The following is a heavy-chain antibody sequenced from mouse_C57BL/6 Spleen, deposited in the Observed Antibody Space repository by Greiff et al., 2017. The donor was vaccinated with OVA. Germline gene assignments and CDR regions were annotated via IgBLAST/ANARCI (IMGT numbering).Heavy chain of an antibody. V-gene: IGHV1-63*01. D-gene: IGHD2-4*01. J-gene: IGHJ4*01. CDR3: ARLRGLDYAMDY. CDR2: IYPGGGYT. Sequence: VQLQQSGAELVRPGTSVKMSCKASGYTFPNYWIGWAKQRPGHGLEWIGDIYPGGGYTNYNEKFKGKATLTADKSSSTAYMQFSSLTSEDSAIYYCARLRGLDYAMDYWGQGTSVTVSS. CDR1: GYTFPNYW.